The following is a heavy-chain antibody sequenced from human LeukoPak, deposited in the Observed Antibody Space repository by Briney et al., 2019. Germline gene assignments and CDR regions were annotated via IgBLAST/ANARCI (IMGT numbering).Heavy chain of an antibody. CDR1: GFTFSSYW. Sequence: GGSLRLSCAASGFTFSSYWMSWVRQAPGKGLEWVANIKEDGSEKYYVDSVKGRFTISRDNAKNSLYLEMNSLRAEDAALYCCARVYRHIPIDNWGQGTLVTVSS. CDR3: ARVYRHIPIDN. J-gene: IGHJ4*02. CDR2: IKEDGSEK. V-gene: IGHV3-7*01. D-gene: IGHD3-16*02.